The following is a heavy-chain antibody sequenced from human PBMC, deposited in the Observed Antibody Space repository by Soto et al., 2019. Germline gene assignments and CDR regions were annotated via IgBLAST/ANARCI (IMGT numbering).Heavy chain of an antibody. J-gene: IGHJ4*02. CDR3: ARGPRGEVSFDY. CDR1: GGSISSGGYY. CDR2: ISYSGSI. Sequence: QVQLQESGPGLVKPSQTLSLTCTVSGGSISSGGYYWNWIRQHPGKGLEWIGYISYSGSIYYNPSLKGRALISGDTSKNQASLKPSSVTAADTAVYYCARGPRGEVSFDYWGQGTRVTVSS. D-gene: IGHD2-21*01. V-gene: IGHV4-31*03.